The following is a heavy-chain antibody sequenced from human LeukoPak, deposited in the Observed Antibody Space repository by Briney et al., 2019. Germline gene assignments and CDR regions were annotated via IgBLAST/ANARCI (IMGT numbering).Heavy chain of an antibody. D-gene: IGHD1-26*01. V-gene: IGHV3-48*01. CDR3: ARESRGELEDY. Sequence: GGSLRLSCAASGFTFSSYSMNWVRQAPGKGLEWVSYISSSSSTIYYADSVKGRFTISRDNAKNSLYLQMNSRRAEDTAVYYCARESRGELEDYWGQGTLVTVSS. CDR1: GFTFSSYS. J-gene: IGHJ4*02. CDR2: ISSSSSTI.